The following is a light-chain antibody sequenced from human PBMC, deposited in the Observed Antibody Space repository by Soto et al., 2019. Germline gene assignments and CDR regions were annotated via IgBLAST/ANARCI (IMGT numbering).Light chain of an antibody. CDR1: SSNIGAGYD. CDR2: GNI. CDR3: QSYDSTLSARYV. V-gene: IGLV1-40*01. Sequence: QSVLTQPPSVSGAPGQRVTISCIGSSSNIGAGYDVHWYQQRPGTAPKLLIFGNINRPSGVPDRFSGSKSGTSASLAITGLQSEDEGDYYCQSYDSTLSARYVFGTGSKLTVL. J-gene: IGLJ1*01.